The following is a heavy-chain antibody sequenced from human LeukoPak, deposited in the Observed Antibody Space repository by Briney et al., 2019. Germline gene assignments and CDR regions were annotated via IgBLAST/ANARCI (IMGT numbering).Heavy chain of an antibody. CDR2: IYSGGST. CDR3: ARDRIHNYFDY. J-gene: IGHJ4*02. Sequence: GGSLRLSCAVSGFTVSSNYMSWVRQAPGKGLEWVSVIYSGGSTYYADSVKGRFTISRDNSKNTLYLQMNSLRAEDTAVYYCARDRIHNYFDYWGQGTLVTVSS. CDR1: GFTVSSNY. V-gene: IGHV3-66*01.